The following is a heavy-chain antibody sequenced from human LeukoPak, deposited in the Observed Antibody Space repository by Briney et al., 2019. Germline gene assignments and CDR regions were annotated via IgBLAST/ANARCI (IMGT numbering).Heavy chain of an antibody. CDR3: ARGGIVVPYFDY. V-gene: IGHV4-59*12. Sequence: SETLSLTCTVSGGSINPYQWSWIRQPPGKGLEWIGYIYYSGSTNYNPSLKSRVTISVDTSKNQFSLKLSSVTAADTAVYYCARGGIVVPYFDYWGQGTLVTVSS. J-gene: IGHJ4*02. CDR1: GGSINPYQ. CDR2: IYYSGST. D-gene: IGHD3-22*01.